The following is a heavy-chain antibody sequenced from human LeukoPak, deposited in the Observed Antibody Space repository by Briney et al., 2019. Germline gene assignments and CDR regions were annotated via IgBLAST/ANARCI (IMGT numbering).Heavy chain of an antibody. J-gene: IGHJ4*02. D-gene: IGHD6-19*01. Sequence: GGSLRLSCAASGFTFSSYGMSWVRQAPGKGLEWVSAISGSGGSTYYADSVKGRFTISRDNSKNTLYLQMNSLRAEDTAVYYCAKDPSITYGYSSGWYFDYWGQGTLVTVSS. V-gene: IGHV3-23*01. CDR1: GFTFSSYG. CDR2: ISGSGGST. CDR3: AKDPSITYGYSSGWYFDY.